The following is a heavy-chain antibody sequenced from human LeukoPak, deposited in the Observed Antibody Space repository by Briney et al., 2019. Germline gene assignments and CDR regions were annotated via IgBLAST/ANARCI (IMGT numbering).Heavy chain of an antibody. CDR2: INPNSGGT. CDR1: GYTFTGYY. V-gene: IGHV1-2*02. J-gene: IGHJ3*02. D-gene: IGHD3-22*01. Sequence: ASVKVSCKASGYTFTGYYMHWVRQAPGQGLEWMGWINPNSGGTNYAQKFQGRVTMTRDTSISTAYMELSRLRSDDTAAYYCARDLTYDSSGWDAFDIWGQGTMVTVSS. CDR3: ARDLTYDSSGWDAFDI.